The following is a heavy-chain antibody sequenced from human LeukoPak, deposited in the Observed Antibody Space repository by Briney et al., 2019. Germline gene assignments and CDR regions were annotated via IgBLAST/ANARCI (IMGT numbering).Heavy chain of an antibody. D-gene: IGHD3-10*01. CDR3: AKDSGHWFDP. CDR2: INPSGGFT. J-gene: IGHJ5*02. CDR1: GYTFTSYY. V-gene: IGHV1-46*01. Sequence: ASVNVSCTASGYTFTSYYIHWVRQAPGQGLEWMGIINPSGGFTNYAQKFQGRVTLTRDTSTSTVYMDLTSLKAEDTAVYYCAKDSGHWFDPWGQGTLVTVSS.